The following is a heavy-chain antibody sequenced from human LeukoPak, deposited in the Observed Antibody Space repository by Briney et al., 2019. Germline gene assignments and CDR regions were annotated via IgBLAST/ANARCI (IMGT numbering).Heavy chain of an antibody. Sequence: EASVKVSCKASGYTFTSYDINWVRQATGQGREWMGWMNPNSGNTGYAQKFQGRVTMTRNTSISTAYMELSSLRSEDTAVYYCARGVGATVSYWFDPWGQGTLVTVSS. V-gene: IGHV1-8*01. CDR1: GYTFTSYD. J-gene: IGHJ5*02. CDR2: MNPNSGNT. CDR3: ARGVGATVSYWFDP. D-gene: IGHD1-26*01.